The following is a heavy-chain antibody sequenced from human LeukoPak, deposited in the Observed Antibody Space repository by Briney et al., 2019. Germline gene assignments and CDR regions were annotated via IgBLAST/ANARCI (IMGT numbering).Heavy chain of an antibody. CDR2: ISAYNGNT. J-gene: IGHJ4*02. CDR1: GCTFTSYG. CDR3: ARDMGPLIVVVPAAIGNFDY. V-gene: IGHV1-18*01. D-gene: IGHD2-2*01. Sequence: ASVKVSCKASGCTFTSYGISWVRQAPGQGLEWMGWISAYNGNTNYAQKLQGRVTMTTDTSTSTAYMELRSLRSDDTAVYYCARDMGPLIVVVPAAIGNFDYWGQGTLVTVSS.